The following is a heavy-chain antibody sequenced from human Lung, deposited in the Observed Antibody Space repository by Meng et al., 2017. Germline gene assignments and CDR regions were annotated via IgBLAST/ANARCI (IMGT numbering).Heavy chain of an antibody. D-gene: IGHD6-13*01. V-gene: IGHV3-15*01. CDR2: IKSNSDGGTT. J-gene: IGHJ4*02. Sequence: LRDSGGGLLKPEGALILSLVASGFSFTDAWMSCVLQAPGKGLEWVGRIKSNSDGGTTDYAAPVKGRFTISRYDSKNTLYLQMNSLITEDTSVYLSATGAAAADHWGQGTLVTVSS. CDR1: GFSFTDAW. CDR3: ATGAAAADH.